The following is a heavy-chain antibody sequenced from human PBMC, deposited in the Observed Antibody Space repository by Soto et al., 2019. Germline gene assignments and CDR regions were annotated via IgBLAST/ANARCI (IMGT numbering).Heavy chain of an antibody. CDR3: ARIRRVITTTRIDWFDP. CDR2: IYPGDSDT. J-gene: IGHJ5*02. Sequence: GESLKISCKGSGYSFTSYWIGWVRQMPGKGLEWMGIIYPGDSDTRYSPSFQGQVTISADKSISTAYLQWSSLKASDTAMYYCARIRRVITTTRIDWFDPWGQGTLVTVSS. CDR1: GYSFTSYW. D-gene: IGHD3-22*01. V-gene: IGHV5-51*01.